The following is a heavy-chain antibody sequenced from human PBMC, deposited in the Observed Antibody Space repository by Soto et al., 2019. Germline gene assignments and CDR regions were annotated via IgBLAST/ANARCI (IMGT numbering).Heavy chain of an antibody. D-gene: IGHD6-19*01. CDR2: ISGSGAST. CDR3: AKMSDGWYGAFHI. V-gene: IGHV3-23*01. J-gene: IGHJ3*02. Sequence: EVQLLESGGGLVQPGGSLRLSCAASGFTFTSYAMTWVRQAPGKGLEWVPSISGSGASTYYADSVKGRFTISRDNSENTLYLQMNTLRAEDTAVYYCAKMSDGWYGAFHIWGQGTMVTVSS. CDR1: GFTFTSYA.